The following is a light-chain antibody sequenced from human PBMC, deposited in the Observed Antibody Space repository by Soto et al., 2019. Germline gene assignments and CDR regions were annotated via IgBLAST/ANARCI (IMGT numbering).Light chain of an antibody. CDR1: QSVSSSY. CDR3: QQYSSSPLT. V-gene: IGKV3-20*01. J-gene: IGKJ4*01. Sequence: EIVLTQSPGTLSLSPGERATLSCRASQSVSSSYLAWYQQKPGQAPRLLIYGASTRATGIPARFSGSGSGTEFTLTISSLQSEDFALYYCQQYSSSPLTFGGGTKVDI. CDR2: GAS.